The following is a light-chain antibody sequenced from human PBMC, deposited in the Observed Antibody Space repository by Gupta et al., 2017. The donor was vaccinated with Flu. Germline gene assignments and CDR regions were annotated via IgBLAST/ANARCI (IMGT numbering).Light chain of an antibody. CDR1: QRVTSY. V-gene: IGKV3-11*01. CDR2: DAS. J-gene: IGKJ5*01. CDR3: QQRSAWAIT. Sequence: VLTQSPASLSLSPGERAILSCRASQRVTSYLALYQQKPGQPPRPLIFDASNRAPGVPARFTGSGSETDFTLTITSLEPQDSAVYYCQQRSAWAITFGPGTRLEI.